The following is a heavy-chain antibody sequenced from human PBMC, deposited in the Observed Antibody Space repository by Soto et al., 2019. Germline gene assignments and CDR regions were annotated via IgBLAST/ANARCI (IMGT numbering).Heavy chain of an antibody. CDR2: INHSGST. V-gene: IGHV4-34*01. CDR3: ARGRRFYYGSGSYYNPIDY. D-gene: IGHD3-10*01. CDR1: GGSFSGYY. Sequence: SETLSLTCAVYGGSFSGYYWSWIRQPPGKGLEWIGEINHSGSTNYNPSLKSRVTISVDTSKNQFSLKLSSVTAADTAVYYCARGRRFYYGSGSYYNPIDYWGQGTLVTVSS. J-gene: IGHJ4*02.